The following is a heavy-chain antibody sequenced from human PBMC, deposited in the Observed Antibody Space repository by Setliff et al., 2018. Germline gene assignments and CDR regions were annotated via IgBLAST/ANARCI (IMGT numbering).Heavy chain of an antibody. V-gene: IGHV4-61*01. CDR1: GGSISSTNHY. CDR3: AANPGISAGGDFDC. J-gene: IGHJ4*02. Sequence: SETLSLTCTVSGGSISSTNHYWSWIRQPPGKGLEWIGDLSYSGSTKYNPSLKNRVTISVDTSKKQSSLKLNSMTAADTAMYYCAANPGISAGGDFDCWGQGTLVTVSS. D-gene: IGHD6-13*01. CDR2: LSYSGST.